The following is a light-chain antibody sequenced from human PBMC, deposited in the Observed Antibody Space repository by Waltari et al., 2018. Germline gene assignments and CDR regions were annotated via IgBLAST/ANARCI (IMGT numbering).Light chain of an antibody. J-gene: IGKJ3*01. CDR1: QGIRDD. Sequence: DIQMTQSPSSLSASVGDSVPITCRASQGIRDDLGWYQQKPGQPPKRLIYGASNLQSWVPLRFSGSGSGTEFTLTISSLQPEDSAIYYCLQHNTYPITFGPGTKVEIK. V-gene: IGKV1-17*01. CDR3: LQHNTYPIT. CDR2: GAS.